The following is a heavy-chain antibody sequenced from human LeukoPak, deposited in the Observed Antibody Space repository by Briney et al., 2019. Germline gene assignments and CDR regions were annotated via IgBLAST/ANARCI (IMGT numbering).Heavy chain of an antibody. CDR2: INPNSGGT. CDR1: GYTFTGYY. CDR3: ARNVVQLLSRTYYYMDV. Sequence: ASVKVSCKASGYTFTGYYMHWVRQAPGQGLEWMGWINPNSGGTNYAQKFQGRVTMTRDTSISTAYMELSRLRSDDTAVYYCARNVVQLLSRTYYYMDVWGKGTTVTVSS. J-gene: IGHJ6*03. D-gene: IGHD2-2*01. V-gene: IGHV1-2*02.